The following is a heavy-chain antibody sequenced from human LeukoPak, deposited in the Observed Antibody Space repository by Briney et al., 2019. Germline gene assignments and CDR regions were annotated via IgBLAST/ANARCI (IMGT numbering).Heavy chain of an antibody. CDR2: INPNSGGT. D-gene: IGHD1-26*01. J-gene: IGHJ4*02. CDR1: GYTFTGYY. V-gene: IGHV1-2*02. CDR3: ARSHSGSYQFAY. Sequence: ASVKVSCKASGYTFTGYYMHWVRQAPGQGLEWMGWINPNSGGTNYAQKFQGRVTMTRDTSISTAYMELSRLRSDDTAVYYCARSHSGSYQFAYWGQGTLVTVSS.